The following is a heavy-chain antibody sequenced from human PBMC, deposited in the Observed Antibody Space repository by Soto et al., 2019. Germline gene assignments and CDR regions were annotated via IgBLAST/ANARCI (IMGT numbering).Heavy chain of an antibody. V-gene: IGHV3-21*04. CDR2: ISSSSSNI. Sequence: EVQLVESGGGLVKPGGSLRLSCAASGFTFRIYSMNWVRQAPGRGLEWVSSISSSSSNIYYADSMKGRLTISRDDAKNSLYLQMNSLGVEDTATYYCTRILWSSRRDALDIWGQGTTVTVSS. J-gene: IGHJ6*02. D-gene: IGHD2-21*01. CDR3: TRILWSSRRDALDI. CDR1: GFTFRIYS.